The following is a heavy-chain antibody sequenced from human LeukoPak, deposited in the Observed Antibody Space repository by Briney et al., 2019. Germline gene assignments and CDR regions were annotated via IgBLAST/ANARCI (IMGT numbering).Heavy chain of an antibody. D-gene: IGHD2-2*01. V-gene: IGHV1-69*05. CDR2: IIPIFGTA. J-gene: IGHJ4*02. CDR1: GYTFTGYY. Sequence: VASVKVSCKASGYTFTGYYMQWVRQAPGQELEWMAGIIPIFGTANYAQKFQGRVTITTDESTSTAYMELSSLRSEDTAVYYCARGPYQLLSYYFDYWGQGILVTVSS. CDR3: ARGPYQLLSYYFDY.